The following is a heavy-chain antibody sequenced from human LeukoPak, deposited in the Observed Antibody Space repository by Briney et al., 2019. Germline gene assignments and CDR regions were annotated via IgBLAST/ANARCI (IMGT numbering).Heavy chain of an antibody. J-gene: IGHJ4*02. CDR3: ASAHYDGWYDSDY. CDR2: IIPILGIA. D-gene: IGHD6-19*01. Sequence: SVKVSCKASGGTFSSYAISWVRQAPGQGPEWMGRIIPILGIANYAQKFQGRVTITADKSTSTAYMELSSLRSEDTAVYYCASAHYDGWYDSDYWGQGTLVTVSS. V-gene: IGHV1-69*04. CDR1: GGTFSSYA.